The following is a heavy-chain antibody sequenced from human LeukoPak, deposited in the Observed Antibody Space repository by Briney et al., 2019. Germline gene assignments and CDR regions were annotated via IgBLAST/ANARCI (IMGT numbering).Heavy chain of an antibody. V-gene: IGHV4-59*01. CDR3: AGEAIAAARGSVNWFDP. Sequence: SETLSLTCTVSGGSISSYYWSWIRQPPGKGLEWIGYIYYSGSTNYNPSLKSRVTISVDTSKNQFSLKLSSVTAADTAVYYCAGEAIAAARGSVNWFDPWGQGTLVTVSS. CDR1: GGSISSYY. CDR2: IYYSGST. D-gene: IGHD6-13*01. J-gene: IGHJ5*02.